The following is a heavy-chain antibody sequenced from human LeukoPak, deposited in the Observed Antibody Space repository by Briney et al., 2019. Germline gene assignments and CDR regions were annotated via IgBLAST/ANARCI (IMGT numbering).Heavy chain of an antibody. V-gene: IGHV4-59*08. D-gene: IGHD2-21*02. CDR1: GGSISSY. J-gene: IGHJ3*02. CDR3: ARGLQLAYCGGDCYPRDAFDI. CDR2: IYYSGST. Sequence: PSETLSLTCTVSGGSISSYWSWIRQPPGKGLEWIGYIYYSGSTNYNPSLKSRVTISVDTSKNQFSLKLSSVTAADTAVYYCARGLQLAYCGGDCYPRDAFDIWGQGTMVTVSS.